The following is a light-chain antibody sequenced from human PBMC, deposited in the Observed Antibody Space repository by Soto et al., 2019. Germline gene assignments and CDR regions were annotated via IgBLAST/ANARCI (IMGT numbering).Light chain of an antibody. V-gene: IGLV1-44*01. CDR1: SSNIGRNT. CDR3: ATWDDSLKVVV. Sequence: QSVLTQPTSASGTPGQRVTISCSGSSSNIGRNTVNWYRHLPGTAPKLLIFSYNQRPSGVPDRVSGSKSGSSASLAISGLQSEDEADYYCATWDDSLKVVVFGGGTKLTVL. CDR2: SYN. J-gene: IGLJ2*01.